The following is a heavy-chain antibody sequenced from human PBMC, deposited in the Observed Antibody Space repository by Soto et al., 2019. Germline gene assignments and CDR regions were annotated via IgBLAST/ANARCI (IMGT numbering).Heavy chain of an antibody. V-gene: IGHV5-51*01. CDR2: VYPGDSQT. CDR3: ARQKGY. J-gene: IGHJ4*02. Sequence: PGESLKISCNASGDTITDAWIGWVRQMPGKGLEWMGIVYPGDSQTRYNPSFQGQITISADKSITTAYLQWTSLKASDSAMYYCARQKGYWGQGTLVTVSS. CDR1: GDTITDAW.